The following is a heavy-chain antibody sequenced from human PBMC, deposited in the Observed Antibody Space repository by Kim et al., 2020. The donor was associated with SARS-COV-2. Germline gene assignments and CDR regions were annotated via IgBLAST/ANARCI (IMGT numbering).Heavy chain of an antibody. CDR2: ISGSGETT. J-gene: IGHJ4*02. CDR1: GFNFGIYT. Sequence: GGSLRLSCAASGFNFGIYTMSWVRQTPGKGLEWVSDISGSGETTLFADSVKGRFTISRDNSKNTLFLQMNSLGPEDTAIYYCAKKIRGLYFDYWGQGTL. V-gene: IGHV3-23*01. D-gene: IGHD3-10*01. CDR3: AKKIRGLYFDY.